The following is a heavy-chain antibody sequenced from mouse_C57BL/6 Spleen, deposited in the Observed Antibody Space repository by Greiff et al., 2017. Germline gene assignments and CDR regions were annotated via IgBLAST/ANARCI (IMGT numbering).Heavy chain of an antibody. J-gene: IGHJ1*03. V-gene: IGHV1-52*01. Sequence: QVQLQQPGAELVRPGSSVKLSCKASGYTFTSYWMHWVKQRPIQGLEWIGNIDPSDSETPYNQKFKDKATLTVDKSSSTAYMQLSSLTSEDSAVYYCARGDYDWYFDVWGTGTTVTVSS. D-gene: IGHD2-4*01. CDR2: IDPSDSET. CDR3: ARGDYDWYFDV. CDR1: GYTFTSYW.